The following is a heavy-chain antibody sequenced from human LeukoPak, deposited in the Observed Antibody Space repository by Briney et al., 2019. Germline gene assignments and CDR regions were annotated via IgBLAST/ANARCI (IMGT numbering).Heavy chain of an antibody. V-gene: IGHV3-23*01. CDR1: GFTFSSYA. J-gene: IGHJ3*02. CDR3: AKAQYYYGSGSYYNSDAFNI. D-gene: IGHD3-10*01. CDR2: ISGSGGST. Sequence: GGSLRLSCAASGFTFSSYAMSWVRQAPGKGLEWVSAISGSGGSTYYADSVKGRFTISRDNSKNTLYLQMNSLRAEDTAVYYCAKAQYYYGSGSYYNSDAFNIWGQGTMVTVSS.